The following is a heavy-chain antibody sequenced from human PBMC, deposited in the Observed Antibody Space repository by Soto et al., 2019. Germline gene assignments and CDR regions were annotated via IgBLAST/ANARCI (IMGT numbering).Heavy chain of an antibody. D-gene: IGHD3-16*01. Sequence: PGGSLRLSCAASGFTFSNSAMHWVRPAPGEGLEWVAVMSYDGRNKYYADSVKGRFTISRDNSRNTLYLQMNSLRAEERAVYYPEQDGLWGIHIDYWGQGTLVTVSS. J-gene: IGHJ4*02. CDR3: EQDGLWGIHIDY. CDR2: MSYDGRNK. V-gene: IGHV3-30*18. CDR1: GFTFSNSA.